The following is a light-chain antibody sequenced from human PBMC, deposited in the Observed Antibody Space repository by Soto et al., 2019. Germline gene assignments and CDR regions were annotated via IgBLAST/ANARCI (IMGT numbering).Light chain of an antibody. CDR2: EVT. V-gene: IGLV2-23*02. CDR1: SSDVGSYNL. CDR3: CSYATSGPFV. Sequence: QSVLTQPASVSGSPGQSITISCTGTSSDVGSYNLVSWYQQNPGKAPKLLLYEVTKRPSGVSNHFSGSKSGNRASLTISGLQAEDEADYYCCSYATSGPFVFGTGTKLTVL. J-gene: IGLJ1*01.